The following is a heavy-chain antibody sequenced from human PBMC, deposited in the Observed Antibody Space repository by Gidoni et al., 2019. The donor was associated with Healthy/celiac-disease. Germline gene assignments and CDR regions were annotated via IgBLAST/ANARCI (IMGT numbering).Heavy chain of an antibody. CDR1: ASTFSNAW. V-gene: IGHV3-15*01. CDR2: SKSKTDGGTT. Sequence: VQLVESGGGLVTPGGALQTSRAASASTFSNAWSSWVRLCPGKGLEWVGRSKSKTDGGTTDYAASVTGRFTISRDDSNNTLSLQMNRLKTEDTAVYYCTTDLSVYSTLAVLGDYWGQGTLVTVSS. J-gene: IGHJ4*02. CDR3: TTDLSVYSTLAVLGDY. D-gene: IGHD4-4*01.